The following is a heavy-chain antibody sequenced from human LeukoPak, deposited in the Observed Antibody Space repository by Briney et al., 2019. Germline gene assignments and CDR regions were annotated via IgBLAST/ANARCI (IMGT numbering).Heavy chain of an antibody. Sequence: VASVKVSCKASGGTFSSYAISWVRQAPGQGLEWMGRIIPILGIANYAQKFQGRVTITADKSTSTAYMELSSLRSEDTDVYYCARGFGYCSSTSCYGIGPNKYNWFDPWGQGTLVTVSS. V-gene: IGHV1-69*04. CDR3: ARGFGYCSSTSCYGIGPNKYNWFDP. CDR2: IIPILGIA. J-gene: IGHJ5*02. D-gene: IGHD2-2*01. CDR1: GGTFSSYA.